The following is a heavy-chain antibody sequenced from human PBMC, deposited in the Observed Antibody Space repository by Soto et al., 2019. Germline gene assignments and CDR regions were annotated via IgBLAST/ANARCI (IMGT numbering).Heavy chain of an antibody. CDR2: IYYSGST. J-gene: IGHJ4*02. Sequence: SETLSLTCNVSCGPLSSSRYYWVWIRQPPGKGLEWIGSIYYSGSTYYNPSLKSRVTISVDTSKNQFSLKLSSVTAADTAVYYCARHGGSGVDYWGQGTLVTVSS. CDR1: CGPLSSSRYY. V-gene: IGHV4-39*01. D-gene: IGHD6-19*01. CDR3: ARHGGSGVDY.